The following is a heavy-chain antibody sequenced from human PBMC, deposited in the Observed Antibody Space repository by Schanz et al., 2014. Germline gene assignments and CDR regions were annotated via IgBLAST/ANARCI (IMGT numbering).Heavy chain of an antibody. D-gene: IGHD3-10*01. V-gene: IGHV4-4*08. Sequence: QVQLQESGPGLVKPSETLSLTCSVSGGSINNFYWGWIRQSPGKGLEWIGYIYASGIPTYNPSLKSRVSLTAESTKNQCSLKLTSVTAGDAAVYYCARGGSAMVRGVMTASYWFFDLWGRGTLVTVSP. CDR1: GGSINNFY. J-gene: IGHJ2*01. CDR3: ARGGSAMVRGVMTASYWFFDL. CDR2: IYASGIP.